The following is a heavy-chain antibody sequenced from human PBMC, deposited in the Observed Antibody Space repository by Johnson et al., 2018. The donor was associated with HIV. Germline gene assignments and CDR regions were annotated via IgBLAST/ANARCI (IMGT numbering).Heavy chain of an antibody. CDR1: GFTFSSYA. CDR3: ARDGLYSSPWDAFDM. D-gene: IGHD6-13*01. Sequence: QVQLVESGGGVVQPGRSLRLSCAASGFTFSSYAMHWVRQAPGKGLEWVAVISYDGSNKCYADSVKGRFTISRDNSKNTLYMQIDNLRAEDTAVYYCARDGLYSSPWDAFDMWGQGTVVNVSS. CDR2: ISYDGSNK. J-gene: IGHJ3*02. V-gene: IGHV3-30*04.